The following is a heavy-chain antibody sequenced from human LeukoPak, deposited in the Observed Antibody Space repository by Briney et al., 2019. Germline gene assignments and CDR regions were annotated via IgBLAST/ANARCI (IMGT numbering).Heavy chain of an antibody. Sequence: ASVKVSCKASGYTFTSYDINWVRQATGQGLEWMGWMNPNSGNTGYAQKFQGRVTMTRNTSISTAYMELSSLRSEDTAVYYCARGLYGDYGVDYYYGMDVWGQGTTVTVSS. CDR2: MNPNSGNT. CDR3: ARGLYGDYGVDYYYGMDV. CDR1: GYTFTSYD. J-gene: IGHJ6*02. V-gene: IGHV1-8*01. D-gene: IGHD4-17*01.